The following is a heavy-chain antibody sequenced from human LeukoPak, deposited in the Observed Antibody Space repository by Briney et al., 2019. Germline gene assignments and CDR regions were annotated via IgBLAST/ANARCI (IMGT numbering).Heavy chain of an antibody. CDR3: AKLSYHDSGGPPL. CDR2: ISGSGGVT. J-gene: IGHJ3*01. V-gene: IGHV3-23*01. D-gene: IGHD3-22*01. Sequence: GGSLRLSCIASGLVFSTYAMSWVRQAPGKGLEWVSTISGSGGVTYYADSVKGRFAISRDNSKNTLYLQMNTLRAEDTALYYCAKLSYHDSGGPPLWGQGTMVTVSS. CDR1: GLVFSTYA.